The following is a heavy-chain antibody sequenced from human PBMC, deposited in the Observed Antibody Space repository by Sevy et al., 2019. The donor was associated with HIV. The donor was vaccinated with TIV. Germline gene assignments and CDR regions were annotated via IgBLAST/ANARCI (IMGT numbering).Heavy chain of an antibody. J-gene: IGHJ4*02. Sequence: ASVKVSCKASGYSFTTYRITWLRQAPGQGLEWMGWISPHNGDTNYVQKLQGRVTMITYTSTSTAYMELRSLRSDDTAVYYCARAYCSGGSCYSLAYWGQGTRVTVSS. CDR1: GYSFTTYR. CDR3: ARAYCSGGSCYSLAY. D-gene: IGHD2-15*01. CDR2: ISPHNGDT. V-gene: IGHV1-18*01.